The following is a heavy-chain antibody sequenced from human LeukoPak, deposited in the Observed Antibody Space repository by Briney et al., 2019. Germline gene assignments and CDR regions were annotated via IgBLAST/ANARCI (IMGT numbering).Heavy chain of an antibody. CDR2: ISGSGGST. CDR3: AKDIKKIVGATIVFDY. Sequence: GGSLRLSCAASGFTFSSYAMGWVRQAPGKGLEWVSAISGSGGSTYYADSVKGRFTISRDNSKNTLYLQMNSLRAEDTAVYYCAKDIKKIVGATIVFDYWGQGTLVTVSS. D-gene: IGHD1-26*01. J-gene: IGHJ4*02. V-gene: IGHV3-23*01. CDR1: GFTFSSYA.